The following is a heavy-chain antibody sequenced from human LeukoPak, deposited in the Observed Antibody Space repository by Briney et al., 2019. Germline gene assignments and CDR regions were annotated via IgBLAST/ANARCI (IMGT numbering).Heavy chain of an antibody. Sequence: SQTLSLTCTVSGGSISSGDYYWSWIRQPPGKGLEWIGYIYYSGSTYYNPSLKSRVTISVDTSKNQFSLKLSSVTAADTAVYYCANFPPPPYSSSSVGWYFDLWGRGTLVTVSS. V-gene: IGHV4-30-4*01. CDR3: ANFPPPPYSSSSVGWYFDL. D-gene: IGHD6-6*01. CDR1: GGSISSGDYY. CDR2: IYYSGST. J-gene: IGHJ2*01.